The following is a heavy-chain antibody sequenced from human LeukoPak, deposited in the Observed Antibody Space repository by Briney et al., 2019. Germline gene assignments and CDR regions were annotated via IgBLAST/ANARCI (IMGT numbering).Heavy chain of an antibody. CDR1: GFTFSSCE. CDR2: ISSSGRTT. J-gene: IGHJ4*02. D-gene: IGHD2-8*01. Sequence: GGSLRLSCAASGFTFSSCEMNWVRQAPGKGLEWVSYISSSGRTTYYADSVKGRFTISRDNAKNSLYLQMNSLRAEDTAVYYCARGLMGGYPRFDHWGQGTLVTVSS. CDR3: ARGLMGGYPRFDH. V-gene: IGHV3-48*03.